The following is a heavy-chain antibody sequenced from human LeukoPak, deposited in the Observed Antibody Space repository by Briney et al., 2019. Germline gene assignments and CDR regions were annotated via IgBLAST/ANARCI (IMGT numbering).Heavy chain of an antibody. Sequence: PSETLSLTCTVSGDSISTQYWSWIRQPAGKGLEWIGRVSTSGSIDYNPALNSRVTMSVDTSKSQFSLRLTSVTAADTAVYYCAKFRGYGWSDPWGQGTLVTVSS. CDR1: GDSISTQY. CDR3: AKFRGYGWSDP. CDR2: VSTSGSI. D-gene: IGHD6-25*01. V-gene: IGHV4-4*07. J-gene: IGHJ5*02.